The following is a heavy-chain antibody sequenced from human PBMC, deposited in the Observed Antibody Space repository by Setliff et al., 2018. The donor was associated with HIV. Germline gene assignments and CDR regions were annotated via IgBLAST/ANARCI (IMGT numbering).Heavy chain of an antibody. CDR1: GYAFTGYY. J-gene: IGHJ5*02. V-gene: IGHV1-2*06. CDR2: INPNSGGT. D-gene: IGHD2-2*01. Sequence: ASVKVSCKASGYAFTGYYMHWVRQAPGQGLEWMGRINPNSGGTNHAQKFQGRVTMTRDTSASTAYMELSSLRSEDTAVYYCARGGQIGVVPAARWFDPWGQGTLVTVSS. CDR3: ARGGQIGVVPAARWFDP.